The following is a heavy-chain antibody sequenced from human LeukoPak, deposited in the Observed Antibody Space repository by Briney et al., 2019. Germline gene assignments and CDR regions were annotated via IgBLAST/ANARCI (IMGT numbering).Heavy chain of an antibody. V-gene: IGHV1-18*01. CDR1: GYTFTSYG. D-gene: IGHD2-15*01. CDR2: ISAYNGNT. CDR3: ARGPPIVVVVAATMDY. J-gene: IGHJ4*02. Sequence: ASVKVSCKASGYTFTSYGISWVRQAPGQGLEWMGWISAYNGNTNYAQKLQGRVTMTTDTSTSTAYMELRSLRSDDTAVYYCARGPPIVVVVAATMDYRGQGTLVTVSS.